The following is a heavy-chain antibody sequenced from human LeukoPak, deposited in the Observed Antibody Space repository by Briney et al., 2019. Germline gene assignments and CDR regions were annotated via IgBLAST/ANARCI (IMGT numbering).Heavy chain of an antibody. CDR3: ARGYCSSTSCYLSP. J-gene: IGHJ5*02. CDR1: GYTFTGYY. Sequence: ASVKVSCKASGYTFTGYYMHWVRQAPGQGLEWMGWINPNSGGTNYAQKFQGRVTMTRDTSISTAYMELSSLRSEDTAVYYCARGYCSSTSCYLSPWGQGTLVTVSS. D-gene: IGHD2-2*01. V-gene: IGHV1-2*02. CDR2: INPNSGGT.